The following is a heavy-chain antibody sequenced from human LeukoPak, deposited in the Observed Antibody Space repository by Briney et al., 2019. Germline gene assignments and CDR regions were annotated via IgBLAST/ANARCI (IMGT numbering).Heavy chain of an antibody. D-gene: IGHD2-8*01. CDR2: IYSGGST. Sequence: GGSLRLSCAASGFTLNSNYMSWVRQAPGKGLEGVSVIYSGGSTYYSDSVKGRFTISRDNSKNTVYLQMNSLRAEDTAMYYCAKGLGYCTNGVCYYYYYMDVWGKGTSVTVSS. CDR3: AKGLGYCTNGVCYYYYYMDV. V-gene: IGHV3-53*01. J-gene: IGHJ6*03. CDR1: GFTLNSNY.